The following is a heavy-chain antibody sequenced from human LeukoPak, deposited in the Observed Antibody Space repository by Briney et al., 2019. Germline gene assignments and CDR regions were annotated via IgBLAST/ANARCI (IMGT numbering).Heavy chain of an antibody. CDR1: GGSISSGDYY. CDR3: ARDSLGYGDIDY. D-gene: IGHD4-17*01. J-gene: IGHJ4*02. V-gene: IGHV4-30-4*01. CDR2: ISYIGRT. Sequence: SETLSLTCTVSGGSISSGDYYWSWIRQPPGKGLEWIGYISYIGRTYYSPSLKSRLTISVDMSMNQFSLQLSSVTAADTAVYYCARDSLGYGDIDYWGQGTLVTVSS.